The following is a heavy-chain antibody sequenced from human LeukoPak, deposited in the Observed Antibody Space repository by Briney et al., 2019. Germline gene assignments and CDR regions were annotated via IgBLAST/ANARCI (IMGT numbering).Heavy chain of an antibody. V-gene: IGHV3-74*01. CDR3: ARENYYGSGSYAFDI. CDR1: GFTFSSYW. D-gene: IGHD3-10*01. Sequence: GGSLRISCAASGFTFSSYWMHWVRQAPGKGLVWVSRINSDGSTTNCADSVEGRFTISRDNAKNTLYVQMNSPRVEDTAVYYCARENYYGSGSYAFDIWGQGTLVTVSS. J-gene: IGHJ3*02. CDR2: INSDGSTT.